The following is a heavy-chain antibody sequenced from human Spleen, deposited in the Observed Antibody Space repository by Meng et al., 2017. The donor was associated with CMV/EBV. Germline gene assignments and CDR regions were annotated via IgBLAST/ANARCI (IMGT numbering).Heavy chain of an antibody. Sequence: GESLKISCAASGFTVSSNYMNWVRQAPGKGLEWVSSISPSRSSFYYADSLKGRFTIARDNAKNSLYLQMKSLRAEDTAVYYCVRQGPEAFLRSRYYFDYWGQGTLVTVSS. CDR1: GFTVSSNY. J-gene: IGHJ4*02. V-gene: IGHV3-21*01. CDR3: VRQGPEAFLRSRYYFDY. CDR2: ISPSRSSF. D-gene: IGHD2/OR15-2a*01.